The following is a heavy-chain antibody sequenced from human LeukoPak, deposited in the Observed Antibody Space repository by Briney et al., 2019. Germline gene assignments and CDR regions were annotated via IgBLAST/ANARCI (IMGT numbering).Heavy chain of an antibody. CDR1: GFSLSTSGVG. Sequence: SGPTLVNPTQTLTLTCTFSGFSLSTSGVGVGWIRQPPGKALEWLALIYWNDDKRYGPSLKSRLTITKDTSKNQVVLTMTNMDPVDTATYYCAHAASYFGVVPAATKYYFDYWGQGTLVTVSS. CDR2: IYWNDDK. CDR3: AHAASYFGVVPAATKYYFDY. J-gene: IGHJ4*02. D-gene: IGHD2-2*01. V-gene: IGHV2-5*01.